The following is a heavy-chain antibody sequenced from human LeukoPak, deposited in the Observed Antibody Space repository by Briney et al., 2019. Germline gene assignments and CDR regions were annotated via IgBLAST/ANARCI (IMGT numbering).Heavy chain of an antibody. D-gene: IGHD3-22*01. V-gene: IGHV4-31*03. CDR3: ARGGRFDSSGLFDS. Sequence: SQTLSLTRTVSGGSTSSGGYYWSWIRQHPRKCLEWIGYIYYSGSTYYNPSLKSRVTISVDTSKNQFSLKLRSVTAADTAVYYCARGGRFDSSGLFDSWGRGTLVPVSS. CDR1: GGSTSSGGYY. J-gene: IGHJ4*02. CDR2: IYYSGST.